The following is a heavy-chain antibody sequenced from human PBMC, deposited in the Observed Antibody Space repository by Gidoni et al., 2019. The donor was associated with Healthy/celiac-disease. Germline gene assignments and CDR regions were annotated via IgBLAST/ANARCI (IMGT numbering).Heavy chain of an antibody. V-gene: IGHV3-53*01. D-gene: IGHD6-19*01. CDR2: MYSGGST. CDR3: ARDRRSAVAGTGEYYYYGMDV. Sequence: EVQLVESGGGLIQPGGSLRLSCAASGFPVSSNYMSWVRQAPGKGLAWVSVMYSGGSTDYADSVKGRFTIARDNSKNTLYLQMNSLRAEDTAVYYCARDRRSAVAGTGEYYYYGMDVWGQGTTVTVSS. J-gene: IGHJ6*02. CDR1: GFPVSSNY.